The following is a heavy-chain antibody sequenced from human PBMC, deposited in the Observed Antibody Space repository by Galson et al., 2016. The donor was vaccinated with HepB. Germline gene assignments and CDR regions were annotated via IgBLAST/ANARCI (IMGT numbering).Heavy chain of an antibody. CDR3: ASPAASAYGKIAYHYYGMDV. CDR1: GYRFTNYW. CDR2: IDPSDSYT. V-gene: IGHV5-10-1*01. J-gene: IGHJ6*02. D-gene: IGHD6-13*01. Sequence: QSGAEVKKSGESLRISCKVSGYRFTNYWISWVRQMPGKGLEWMGRIDPSDSYTTYSPSFQGHVTISADKSTSNVYLQWSSLKASDTAMYYCASPAASAYGKIAYHYYGMDVWGQGTTVTVS.